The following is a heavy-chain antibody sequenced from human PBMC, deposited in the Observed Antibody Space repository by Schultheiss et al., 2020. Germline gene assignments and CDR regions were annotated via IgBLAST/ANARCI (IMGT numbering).Heavy chain of an antibody. CDR3: ANSMVTGWYYFDY. J-gene: IGHJ4*02. V-gene: IGHV3-23*01. Sequence: GGSLRLSCAASGFTSSSYAMSWVRQAPGKGLEWVSAISGSGGSTYYADSVKGRFTISRDNSKNTLYLQMNSLRAEDTAVYYCANSMVTGWYYFDYWGQGTLVTVSS. CDR2: ISGSGGST. D-gene: IGHD5-18*01. CDR1: GFTSSSYA.